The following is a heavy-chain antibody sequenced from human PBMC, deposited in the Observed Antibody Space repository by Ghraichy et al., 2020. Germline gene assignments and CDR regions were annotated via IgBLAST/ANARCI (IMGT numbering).Heavy chain of an antibody. V-gene: IGHV3-74*03. D-gene: IGHD1-26*01. CDR2: MKGDGRRP. Sequence: WVRRARGRGLVWLGRMKGDGRRPESADSVKGRFSISTDNAKNTVYLQVNSLRVEDTAIYYCARDRDGGTYFPSDNWGQGTLVTVSS. J-gene: IGHJ4*02. CDR3: ARDRDGGTYFPSDN.